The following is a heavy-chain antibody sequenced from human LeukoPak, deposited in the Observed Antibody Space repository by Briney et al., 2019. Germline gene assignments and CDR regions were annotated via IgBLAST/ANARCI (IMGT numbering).Heavy chain of an antibody. D-gene: IGHD2-2*01. CDR1: GFTFSSSW. CDR3: TRPESSSSLACDH. J-gene: IGHJ4*02. V-gene: IGHV3-74*01. Sequence: GGSLRLSCAASGFTFSSSWMHWVRQAPGKGLVWVSRINSDGSTTNYADSVKGRFIISRDNAKNTLYLQMNSLRAEDTAVYYCTRPESSSSLACDHWGQGTLVTVSS. CDR2: INSDGSTT.